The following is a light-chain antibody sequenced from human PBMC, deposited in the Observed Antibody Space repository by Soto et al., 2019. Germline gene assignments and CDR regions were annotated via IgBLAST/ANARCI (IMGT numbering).Light chain of an antibody. CDR3: SSYTTSSTYV. CDR1: SSDVGSSNG. Sequence: QSVLTQPPSVSGSPGQSVAISCTGTSSDVGSSNGVSWYPQPPGTAPKLMIYDVSNRPSGVPDRFSGSKSGNTASLTISGLQAEDEADYYCSSYTTSSTYVFGTGTKLTVL. CDR2: DVS. J-gene: IGLJ1*01. V-gene: IGLV2-18*02.